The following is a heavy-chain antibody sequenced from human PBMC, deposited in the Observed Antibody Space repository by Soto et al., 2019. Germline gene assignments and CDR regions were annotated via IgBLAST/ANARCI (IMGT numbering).Heavy chain of an antibody. Sequence: VKLSCKASGYTITIYGSSCVRQAPIQGLEWMGWISAYNGNTNYAQKLQGRVTMTTDTSTSTAYMELRSLRSDDTAVYYCARDLSRTVAGTETLMDVWGQGTTVTVSS. V-gene: IGHV1-18*04. CDR2: ISAYNGNT. CDR1: GYTITIYG. D-gene: IGHD6-19*01. J-gene: IGHJ6*02. CDR3: ARDLSRTVAGTETLMDV.